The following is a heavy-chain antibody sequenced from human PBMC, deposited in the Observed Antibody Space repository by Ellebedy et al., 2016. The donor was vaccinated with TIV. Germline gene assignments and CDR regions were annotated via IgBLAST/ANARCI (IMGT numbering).Heavy chain of an antibody. CDR1: GFTFSSYA. CDR2: ISGSGGST. V-gene: IGHV3-23*01. D-gene: IGHD4-23*01. Sequence: PGGSLRLSCAASGFTFSSYAMSWVRQAPGKGLEWVSAISGSGGSTYYADSVKGRFTISRDNSKNTLYLQRNSLRAEDTAVYYCAKSPRDDYGGNTGFDAFDIWGQGTMVTVSS. J-gene: IGHJ3*02. CDR3: AKSPRDDYGGNTGFDAFDI.